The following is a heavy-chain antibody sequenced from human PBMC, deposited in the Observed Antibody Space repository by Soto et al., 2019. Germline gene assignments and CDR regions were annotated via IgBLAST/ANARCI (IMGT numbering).Heavy chain of an antibody. CDR1: GGSFSGYY. J-gene: IGHJ6*02. D-gene: IGHD2-15*01. CDR2: INHSGST. Sequence: SETLSLTCAVYGGSFSGYYGSWIRQPPGEGLEWIGEINHSGSTNYNPSLKSRGTISVDTSKNQFSLKLSSVTAADTAVYYCAQRMYYYYGMDVWGQGTTVTVSS. V-gene: IGHV4-34*01. CDR3: AQRMYYYYGMDV.